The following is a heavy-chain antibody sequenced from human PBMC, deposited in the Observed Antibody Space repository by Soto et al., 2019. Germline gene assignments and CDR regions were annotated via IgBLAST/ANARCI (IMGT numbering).Heavy chain of an antibody. D-gene: IGHD6-19*01. Sequence: GGSLRLSCAASGFTFSSYGMHWVRQAPGKGLEWVAVIWYDGSNKYYADSVKGRFTISRDNSKNTLYLQMNSLRAEDTAVYYCARGRRAPRVLAALISNSSGWYSYPGGYWGQGTLVTVSS. V-gene: IGHV3-33*01. CDR3: ARGRRAPRVLAALISNSSGWYSYPGGY. J-gene: IGHJ4*02. CDR2: IWYDGSNK. CDR1: GFTFSSYG.